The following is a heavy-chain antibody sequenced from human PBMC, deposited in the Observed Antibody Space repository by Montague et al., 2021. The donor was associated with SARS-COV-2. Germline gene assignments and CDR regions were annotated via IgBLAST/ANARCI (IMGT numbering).Heavy chain of an antibody. J-gene: IGHJ6*02. CDR3: ARDLGPYSSGWGYYYDMDV. CDR1: GGSISSGGYY. V-gene: IGHV4-31*03. CDR2: IYYSGST. D-gene: IGHD6-19*01. Sequence: TLSLTCTVSGGSISSGGYYWSWIRQHPGKGLVWIGYIYYSGSTYYNPSLQSRVTISVDTSKNQFSLKLSSVTAADTAVYDGARDLGPYSSGWGYYYDMDVWGQGTTVTASS.